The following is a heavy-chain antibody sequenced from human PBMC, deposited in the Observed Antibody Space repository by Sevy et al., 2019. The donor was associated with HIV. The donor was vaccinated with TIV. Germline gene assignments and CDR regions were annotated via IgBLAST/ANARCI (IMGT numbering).Heavy chain of an antibody. CDR1: GGSISSGGYS. J-gene: IGHJ4*02. CDR3: ARDKGDFGYFDY. D-gene: IGHD2-21*01. Sequence: LRLSCAVSGGSISSGGYSWSWIRQPPGKGLEWIGYIYHSGSTYYNPSLKSRVTISVDRSKNQFSLKLSSVTAADTAVYYCARDKGDFGYFDYWGQGTLVTVSS. CDR2: IYHSGST. V-gene: IGHV4-30-2*01.